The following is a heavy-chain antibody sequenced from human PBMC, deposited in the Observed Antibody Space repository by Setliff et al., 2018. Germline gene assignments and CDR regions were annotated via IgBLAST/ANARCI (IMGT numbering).Heavy chain of an antibody. CDR3: TSHHCSSTSCYVLSPDY. D-gene: IGHD2-2*01. V-gene: IGHV3-49*04. CDR1: GFTFSIYS. Sequence: GGSLRLSCAASGFTFSIYSMSWVRQAPRKGLEWVGFIRSKAYGGTTEYAASVKGRFTISRDDSKSIAYLQMNSLKTEDTAVYYCTSHHCSSTSCYVLSPDYWGQGTLVTVSS. CDR2: IRSKAYGGTT. J-gene: IGHJ4*02.